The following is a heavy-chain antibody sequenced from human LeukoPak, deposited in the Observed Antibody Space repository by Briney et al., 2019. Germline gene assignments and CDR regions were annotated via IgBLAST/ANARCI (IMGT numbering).Heavy chain of an antibody. Sequence: GGSLRLSCAASGFTFSSYAMSWLRQAPGKGLEWDSAISGSGGSTYYADSVKGRFTISRDNSKNTLYLQMNSLRAEDTAVYYCAKSRSEYYDSSGPFDYWGQGTLVTVSS. J-gene: IGHJ4*02. CDR3: AKSRSEYYDSSGPFDY. V-gene: IGHV3-23*01. CDR1: GFTFSSYA. D-gene: IGHD3-22*01. CDR2: ISGSGGST.